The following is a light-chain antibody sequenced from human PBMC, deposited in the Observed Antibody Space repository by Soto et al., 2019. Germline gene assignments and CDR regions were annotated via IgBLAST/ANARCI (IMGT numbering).Light chain of an antibody. CDR2: SNN. Sequence: QFVLTQPPSASGTPGQRVTISCSGSSSNIGSNTVNWYQQLPGTAPKLLIYSNNQRPSGVPDRFSGSKSGPSASLAISGLQSEDEADYYCAAWDDSLNGYVFGTGTKVTVL. CDR3: AAWDDSLNGYV. CDR1: SSNIGSNT. J-gene: IGLJ1*01. V-gene: IGLV1-44*01.